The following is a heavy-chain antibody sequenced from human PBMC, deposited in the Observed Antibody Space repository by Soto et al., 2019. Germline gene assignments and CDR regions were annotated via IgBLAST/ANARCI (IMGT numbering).Heavy chain of an antibody. J-gene: IGHJ6*02. CDR1: GFTFSDYE. Sequence: EVQLEESGGGLVQTGGSLRLSCAASGFTFSDYEMNWVRQAPGKGLEWVSDISSSGGTIKYADSVKGRFTISRDNAKNSLFLQLHSLRADDTAVYYCARDAFDIYYKLGMDVWGHGTPVTGS. D-gene: IGHD1-26*01. CDR3: ARDAFDIYYKLGMDV. V-gene: IGHV3-48*03. CDR2: ISSSGGTI.